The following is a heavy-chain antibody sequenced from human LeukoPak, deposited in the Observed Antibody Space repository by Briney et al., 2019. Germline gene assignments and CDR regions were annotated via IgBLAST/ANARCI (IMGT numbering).Heavy chain of an antibody. J-gene: IGHJ4*02. Sequence: KPSETLSLTCTVSAWSISSGYYWGWIRPPPGKGLEWIGSIYHTGNIYYNPSLKSRVTISMDTSKNQLSLRLSSVTDANTAVFYCARCPAEYYFDYWGPGNLVTVSS. CDR3: ARCPAEYYFDY. CDR1: AWSISSGYY. V-gene: IGHV4-38-2*02. CDR2: IYHTGNI.